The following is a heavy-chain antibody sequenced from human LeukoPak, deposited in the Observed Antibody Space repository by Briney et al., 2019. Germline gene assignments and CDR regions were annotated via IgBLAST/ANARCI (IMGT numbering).Heavy chain of an antibody. Sequence: GGSLRLSCAASGFTLSTYEMNWVRQAPGKGLDWVSYITTRGSTMSYADSGKGRFTISRDNAKNSLYLQMNGLRAEDTAVYYCARRDSYNATGYLFVSWGQGTLVTVSS. CDR3: ARRDSYNATGYLFVS. CDR2: ITTRGSTM. V-gene: IGHV3-48*03. J-gene: IGHJ4*02. D-gene: IGHD5-18*01. CDR1: GFTLSTYE.